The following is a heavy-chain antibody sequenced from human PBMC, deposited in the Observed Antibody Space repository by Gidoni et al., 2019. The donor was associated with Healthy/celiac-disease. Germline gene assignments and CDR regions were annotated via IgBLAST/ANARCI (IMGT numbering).Heavy chain of an antibody. CDR1: GFPFSTYG. Sequence: QVPLVESGGVVVQPGRSLRLSCAASGFPFSTYGMHWVRQAPGKGLEWVALISYDGSNKYYADSVKGRFTISRDTSKNTLYVQMNSLRAEDMAVYYCVSGRYFDYWGQGTLVTVSS. J-gene: IGHJ4*02. CDR2: ISYDGSNK. D-gene: IGHD1-26*01. CDR3: VSGRYFDY. V-gene: IGHV3-30*03.